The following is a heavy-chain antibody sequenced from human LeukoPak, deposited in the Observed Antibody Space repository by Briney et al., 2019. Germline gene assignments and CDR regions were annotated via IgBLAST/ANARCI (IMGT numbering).Heavy chain of an antibody. J-gene: IGHJ4*02. CDR1: GFSVSGNY. D-gene: IGHD3-16*01. Sequence: GGSLRLSCAASGFSVSGNYMNWVRQAPGKGLEWVSVIYSGGNTDYADSVKGRFTVSRDNYKNTVYLQMNNLRAEDTAVYYCARDLRLNGGYWGQGTLVTVSS. CDR2: IYSGGNT. V-gene: IGHV3-66*01. CDR3: ARDLRLNGGY.